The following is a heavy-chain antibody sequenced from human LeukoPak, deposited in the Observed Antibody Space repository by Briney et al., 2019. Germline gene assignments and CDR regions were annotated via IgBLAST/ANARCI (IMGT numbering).Heavy chain of an antibody. Sequence: SVKVSCKASGGTFSSYAISWVRQAPGQGLEWMGGIIPIFGTANYAQKFQGRVTMTADKSTSTAYMELSSLRSEDTAVYYCARGEMATMDDAFDIWGQGTMVTVSS. J-gene: IGHJ3*02. CDR2: IIPIFGTA. CDR1: GGTFSSYA. V-gene: IGHV1-69*06. D-gene: IGHD5-24*01. CDR3: ARGEMATMDDAFDI.